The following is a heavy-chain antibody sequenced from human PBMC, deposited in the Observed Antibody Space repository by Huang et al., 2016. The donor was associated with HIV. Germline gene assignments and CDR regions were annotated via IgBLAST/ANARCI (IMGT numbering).Heavy chain of an antibody. CDR2: IRAASGDT. J-gene: IGHJ3*02. V-gene: IGHV1-18*01. CDR3: ARDPKYHRIGYYRQRRGIDI. CDR1: GYTFTSYG. D-gene: IGHD3-22*01. Sequence: QIQLMQSGPELKQPGASVKVSCKASGYTFTSYGITWVRQAPGQGPEWMGWIRAASGDTEYAQQFQCRVTFTTDTSTNIAYMELRSLRSDDTAKYYCARDPKYHRIGYYRQRRGIDIWGQGTMVIVSS.